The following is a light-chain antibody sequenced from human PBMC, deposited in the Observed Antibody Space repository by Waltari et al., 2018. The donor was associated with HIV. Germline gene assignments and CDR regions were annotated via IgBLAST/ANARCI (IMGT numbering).Light chain of an antibody. CDR2: ENN. CDR3: QSYDSTLSGPRV. V-gene: IGLV1-40*01. CDR1: SSNIGAGYD. J-gene: IGLJ1*01. Sequence: QSVLTQPPSVSGAPGQGVTISCTGSSSNIGAGYDVHWYRHLPGTAPKLLINENNKRPPGAPHRFSGSMSGTSAALAISGLQADDEADYYCQSYDSTLSGPRVFGTGTKVTVL.